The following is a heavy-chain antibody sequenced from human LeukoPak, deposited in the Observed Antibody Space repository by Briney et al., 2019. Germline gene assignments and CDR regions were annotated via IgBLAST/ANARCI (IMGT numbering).Heavy chain of an antibody. CDR3: VKDRVSISSSGYFDY. D-gene: IGHD6-13*01. CDR1: GFTFSSYA. CDR2: ISYDGSNK. Sequence: GRSLRLSCAASGFTFSSYAMHWVRQAPGKGLEWVAVISYDGSNKYYADSVKGRFTISRDNSKNTLYLQMSSLRAEDTAVYYCVKDRVSISSSGYFDYWGQGTLVTVSS. J-gene: IGHJ4*02. V-gene: IGHV3-30*14.